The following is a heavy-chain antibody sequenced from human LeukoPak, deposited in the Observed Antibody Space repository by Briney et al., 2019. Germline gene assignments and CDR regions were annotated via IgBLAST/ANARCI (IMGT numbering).Heavy chain of an antibody. CDR3: ARDRRDGHNYDFDY. Sequence: SSETLSLTCTVSGGSISSYYWSWIRQPAGEGLEWIGHIYTSGSTNYNPSLKSRVTISVDTSKNQFSLNLSSVTAADTAVYYCARDRRDGHNYDFDYWGQGTLVTVSS. CDR1: GGSISSYY. CDR2: IYTSGST. J-gene: IGHJ4*02. D-gene: IGHD5-24*01. V-gene: IGHV4-4*07.